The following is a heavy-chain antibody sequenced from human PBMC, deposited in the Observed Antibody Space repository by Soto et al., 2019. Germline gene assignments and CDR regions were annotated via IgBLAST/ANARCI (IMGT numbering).Heavy chain of an antibody. V-gene: IGHV3-23*01. J-gene: IGHJ4*02. D-gene: IGHD3-9*01. CDR1: GFTFSSYA. CDR2: ISGSGGSA. Sequence: EVQLLESGGGLVQPGGSLRISCAASGFTFSSYAMSWVRQAPGKGLECLSTISGSGGSAYYADSVKGRFTITRDNSNNTLHLQMNSLRAEDTAVYYCANASDYDDILTGLHWGQGTLVTVSA. CDR3: ANASDYDDILTGLH.